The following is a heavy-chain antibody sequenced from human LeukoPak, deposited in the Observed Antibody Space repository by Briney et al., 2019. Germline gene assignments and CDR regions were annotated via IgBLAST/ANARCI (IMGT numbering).Heavy chain of an antibody. Sequence: SETLSLTCTVSGGSISSGDYYWSWIRQPPGKGLEWIGYIYHSGSTYYNPSLKSRVTISVDRSKNQFSLKLSSVTAADTAVYYCAGTKWFGELSLDYWGQGTLVTVSS. V-gene: IGHV4-30-2*01. D-gene: IGHD3-10*01. CDR2: IYHSGST. CDR1: GGSISSGDYY. J-gene: IGHJ4*02. CDR3: AGTKWFGELSLDY.